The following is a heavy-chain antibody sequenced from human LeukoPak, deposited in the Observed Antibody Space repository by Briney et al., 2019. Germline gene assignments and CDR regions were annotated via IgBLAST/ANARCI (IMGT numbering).Heavy chain of an antibody. CDR2: IIPILGIA. CDR1: VGTFSSYA. J-gene: IGHJ4*02. Sequence: GASVKVSCKASVGTFSSYAISWVRQAPGQGLEWMGRIIPILGIANYAQKFQGGVTIPADKSTSTAYMELSSLRSEDTAVYYCARAAAGTERGDYWGQGTLVTVSS. D-gene: IGHD6-13*01. CDR3: ARAAAGTERGDY. V-gene: IGHV1-69*04.